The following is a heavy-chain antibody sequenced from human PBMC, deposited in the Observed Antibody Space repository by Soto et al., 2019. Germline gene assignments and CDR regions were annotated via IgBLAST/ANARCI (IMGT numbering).Heavy chain of an antibody. J-gene: IGHJ3*02. CDR1: GFTFSSYG. Sequence: QVQLVESGGGVVQPGRSLRLSCAASGFTFSSYGMHWVRQAPGKGLEWVAVIWYDGSNKYYADSVKGRFTISRDNSKDTLYLQMTSPRAEDMAVYYCARDGAYGDYTRDDAFNIWGQGTMVTVSS. D-gene: IGHD4-17*01. CDR3: ARDGAYGDYTRDDAFNI. V-gene: IGHV3-33*01. CDR2: IWYDGSNK.